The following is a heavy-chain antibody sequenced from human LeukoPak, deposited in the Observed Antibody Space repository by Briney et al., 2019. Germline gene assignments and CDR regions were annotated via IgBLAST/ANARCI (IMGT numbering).Heavy chain of an antibody. V-gene: IGHV3-21*01. Sequence: GGSLRLSCAASGFSFNIYTINWVRQAPGKGLEWVSSICSSGTNIYYADSVKGRFTVSRDNAKNSLFLQMNSLRAEDTAVYYCARVAGYCDSTSNCYSDYWGQGTLVTVSS. CDR3: ARVAGYCDSTSNCYSDY. D-gene: IGHD2-2*01. CDR1: GFSFNIYT. CDR2: ICSSGTNI. J-gene: IGHJ4*02.